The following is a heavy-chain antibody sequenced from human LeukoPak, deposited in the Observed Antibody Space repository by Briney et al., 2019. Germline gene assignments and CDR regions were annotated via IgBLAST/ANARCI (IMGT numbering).Heavy chain of an antibody. CDR3: ARALLHSGYQYFDY. Sequence: PSETLSLTCTVSGGSISTYYWTWIRQPPGKGLEWIGYIHNSVTNSKPSLKSRVTISVDTSKNQSSLKLSSVTAADTAVYYCARALLHSGYQYFDYWGQGTLVTVSS. D-gene: IGHD3-22*01. CDR2: IHNSVT. CDR1: GGSISTYY. V-gene: IGHV4-59*12. J-gene: IGHJ4*02.